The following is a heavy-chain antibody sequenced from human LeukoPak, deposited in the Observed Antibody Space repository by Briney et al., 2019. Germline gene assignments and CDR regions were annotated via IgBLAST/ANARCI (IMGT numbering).Heavy chain of an antibody. J-gene: IGHJ6*02. Sequence: ASVKVSCKASGYTFTGYYMHWVRQAPGQGLEWMGWINPNSGGANYAQKFQGRVTMTRDTSISTAYMELSRLRSDDTAVYYCATGSGRTDFYYYYGMDVWGQGTTVTVSS. V-gene: IGHV1-2*02. CDR2: INPNSGGA. CDR1: GYTFTGYY. CDR3: ATGSGRTDFYYYYGMDV. D-gene: IGHD6-19*01.